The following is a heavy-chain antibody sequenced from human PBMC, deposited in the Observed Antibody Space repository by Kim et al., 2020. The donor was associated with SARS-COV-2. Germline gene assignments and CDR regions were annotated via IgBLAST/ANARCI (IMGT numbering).Heavy chain of an antibody. CDR3: ARSDSSSWYDWYFDL. V-gene: IGHV3-13*01. J-gene: IGHJ2*01. CDR1: GFNFSSFG. D-gene: IGHD6-13*01. Sequence: GGSLRLSCAASGFNFSSFGMHWVRQATGKGLEWVSAIGTAGDTYYPGSVKGRFTISRENAKNSLYLQMNSRRAGDTAVYYFARSDSSSWYDWYFDLWGRGTLVTVSS. CDR2: IGTAGDT.